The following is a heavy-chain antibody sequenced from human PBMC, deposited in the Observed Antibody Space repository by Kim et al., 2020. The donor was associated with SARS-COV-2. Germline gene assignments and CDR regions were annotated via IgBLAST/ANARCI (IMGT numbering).Heavy chain of an antibody. V-gene: IGHV3-23*01. Sequence: GGSLRLSCTTSGFTFTGYAMSWARQAPGKGLEWVSSIDGSDGTTYYVDSVKGRFTISRDNSKNTLYLQMNSLRADDTAVYYCMKGGWGWIWDHWGQGTRVTVSS. D-gene: IGHD2-2*03. J-gene: IGHJ4*02. CDR2: IDGSDGTT. CDR1: GFTFTGYA. CDR3: MKGGWGWIWDH.